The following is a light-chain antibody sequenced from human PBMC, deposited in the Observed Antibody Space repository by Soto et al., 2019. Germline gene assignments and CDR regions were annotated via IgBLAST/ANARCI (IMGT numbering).Light chain of an antibody. J-gene: IGKJ2*01. Sequence: EIVLTQSPGTLSLSPGERATLSCRASQRVANTFLTWYQRKPGQPPRLLIYDASSRATGIPDRFSGSGSGADFTLTINRLEPEDFAVYYWQHYSGSPPYTFGQGTKLEIK. V-gene: IGKV3-20*01. CDR2: DAS. CDR1: QRVANTF. CDR3: QHYSGSPPYT.